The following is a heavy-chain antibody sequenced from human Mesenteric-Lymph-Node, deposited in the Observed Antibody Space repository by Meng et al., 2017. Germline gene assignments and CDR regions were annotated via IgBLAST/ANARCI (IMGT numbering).Heavy chain of an antibody. V-gene: IGHV1-69*02. Sequence: VLLVQAGAEVKKPGSSVKVSCQASGGTFSSYTISWVRQAPGQGLEWMGRIIPILGIANYAQKFQGRVTITVDKSTSTAYMELSSLRSEDTAVYYCASGLAAAATRNWFDPWGQGTLVTVSS. CDR1: GGTFSSYT. J-gene: IGHJ5*02. CDR2: IIPILGIA. D-gene: IGHD6-13*01. CDR3: ASGLAAAATRNWFDP.